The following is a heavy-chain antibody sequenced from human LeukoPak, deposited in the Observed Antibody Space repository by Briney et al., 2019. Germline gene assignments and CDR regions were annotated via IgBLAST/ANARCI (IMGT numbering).Heavy chain of an antibody. V-gene: IGHV3-9*01. D-gene: IGHD4-17*01. CDR2: TRWNSGSI. CDR3: AKDITRACGDYRDAFDI. CDR1: GFTFDDYA. Sequence: GGSLRLSCAASGFTFDDYAMHWVRQAHGKGLEWVSGTRWNSGSIGYADSGKSRFTISRDNAKNSLYLQMNSLRAEDTALYYCAKDITRACGDYRDAFDIWGQGTVVTVSS. J-gene: IGHJ3*02.